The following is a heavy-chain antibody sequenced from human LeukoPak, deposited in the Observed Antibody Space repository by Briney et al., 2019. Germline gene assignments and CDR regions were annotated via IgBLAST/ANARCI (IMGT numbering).Heavy chain of an antibody. Sequence: SETLSLTCAVYGGSFSGYYWSWIRQPAGKGLEWIGRIYTSGSTNYNPSLKSRVTMSVDTSKNQFSLKLSSVTAADTAVYYCAREGGNTYYDFWSGYYGPGEAFDIWGQGTMVTVSS. CDR3: AREGGNTYYDFWSGYYGPGEAFDI. J-gene: IGHJ3*02. V-gene: IGHV4-4*07. CDR1: GGSFSGYY. CDR2: IYTSGST. D-gene: IGHD3-3*01.